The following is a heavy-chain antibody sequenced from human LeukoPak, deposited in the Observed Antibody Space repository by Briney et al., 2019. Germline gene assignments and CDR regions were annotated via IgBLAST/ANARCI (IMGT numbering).Heavy chain of an antibody. J-gene: IGHJ3*02. CDR1: GFTFSICS. CDR2: ISSSSSYT. D-gene: IGHD6-19*01. V-gene: IGHV3-21*01. CDR3: ARAKQLYAFDI. Sequence: GGSLRLSCAASGFTFSICSMNWVRQAPGKGLEWVSSISSSSSYTYYADSVKGRFTISRDNAKNALYLQMNSLRAEDTAVYYCARAKQLYAFDIWGQGTMVTVSS.